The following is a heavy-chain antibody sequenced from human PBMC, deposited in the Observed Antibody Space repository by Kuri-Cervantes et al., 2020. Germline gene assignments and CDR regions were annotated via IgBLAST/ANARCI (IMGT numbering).Heavy chain of an antibody. CDR3: ARGRYSSGWRPSYYFDY. J-gene: IGHJ4*02. CDR1: GFTFSSYS. Sequence: GESLKISCAASGFTFSSYSMNWVRQAPGKGLEWVSSISSSSSYIYYADSVKGRFTISRDNSKNTRYLQMNSLRAEDTAVYYCARGRYSSGWRPSYYFDYWGQGTLVTVSS. CDR2: ISSSSSYI. V-gene: IGHV3-21*01. D-gene: IGHD6-19*01.